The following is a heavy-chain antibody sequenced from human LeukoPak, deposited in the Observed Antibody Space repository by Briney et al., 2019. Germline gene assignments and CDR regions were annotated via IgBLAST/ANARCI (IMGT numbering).Heavy chain of an antibody. D-gene: IGHD6-13*01. CDR2: ISSSGNTT. CDR3: ARDGGSSWYFDY. CDR1: GFTFSDHY. J-gene: IGHJ4*02. Sequence: PGESLSLSCAVSGFTFSDHYMSWIRQAAGKGLECVSCISSSGNTTYHADSVKGRFTISRGNAKNSLYLQRRSPRAEDTDVYYCARDGGSSWYFDYWGQGTLVTVSS. V-gene: IGHV3-11*04.